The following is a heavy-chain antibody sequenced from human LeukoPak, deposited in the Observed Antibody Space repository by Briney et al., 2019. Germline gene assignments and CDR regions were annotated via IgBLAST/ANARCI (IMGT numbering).Heavy chain of an antibody. D-gene: IGHD3-9*01. CDR1: GFTVSSNY. Sequence: PGGSLRLSCAAPGFTVSSNYMSWVRQAPGKGLEWVSVIYSGGSTYYADSVKGRFTISRDNAKNSLYLQMNSLRAEDTAVYYCARAGGLRYFDWLFDYWGQGTLVTVSS. J-gene: IGHJ4*02. V-gene: IGHV3-66*01. CDR3: ARAGGLRYFDWLFDY. CDR2: IYSGGST.